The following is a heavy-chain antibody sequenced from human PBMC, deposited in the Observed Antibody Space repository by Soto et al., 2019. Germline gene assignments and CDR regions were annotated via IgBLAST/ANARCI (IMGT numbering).Heavy chain of an antibody. V-gene: IGHV1-18*04. CDR1: GYNVYNYH. Sequence: APVKIACKSSGYNVYNYHVHWLRQTPGQGLEWMGWISSYTGNTYYQHSANTEYAQKFQGRVSLTTDTSTPTAYLELRGLRSDDTAVYYCARKALEVGGLSYYGRAVWGPGTTVTVSS. CDR3: ARKALEVGGLSYYGRAV. D-gene: IGHD3-22*01. J-gene: IGHJ6*02. CDR2: ISSYTGNTYYQHSANT.